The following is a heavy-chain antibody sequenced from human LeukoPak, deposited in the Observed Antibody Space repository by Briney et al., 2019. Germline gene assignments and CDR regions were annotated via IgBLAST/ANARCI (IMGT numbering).Heavy chain of an antibody. CDR2: IYSDAST. CDR3: ARELREHGVFDI. V-gene: IGHV3-53*01. CDR1: GFTVSSNY. Sequence: GGSLRLSCAASGFTVSSNYMSWVRQAPGKGLEWVSEIYSDASTYYAGSVKGRFSISRDKSKNTVYLQMNSLRAEDTAVYYCARELREHGVFDIWGQGTMVTVSS. J-gene: IGHJ3*02. D-gene: IGHD1-26*01.